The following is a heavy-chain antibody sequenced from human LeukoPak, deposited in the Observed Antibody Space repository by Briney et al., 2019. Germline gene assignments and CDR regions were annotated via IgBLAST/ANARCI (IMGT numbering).Heavy chain of an antibody. CDR2: IKQDGREK. CDR3: ARDTRSGWT. CDR1: GFTLSSYG. J-gene: IGHJ5*02. Sequence: GGSLRLSCAASGFTLSSYGMNWVRQAPGKGLEWVANIKQDGREKYYVDSVKGRFTISRDNAKNSLYLQMNSLRVEDTAVYYCARDTRSGWTWGQGTLVTVSS. D-gene: IGHD6-19*01. V-gene: IGHV3-7*01.